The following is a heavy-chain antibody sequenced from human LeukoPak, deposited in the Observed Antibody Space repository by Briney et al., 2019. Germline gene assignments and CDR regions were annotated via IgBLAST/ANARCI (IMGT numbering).Heavy chain of an antibody. CDR1: GGSFSGYY. CDR3: ARHWNYAGFDY. CDR2: INHSGST. V-gene: IGHV4-34*01. Sequence: SETLSLTCAVYGGSFSGYYWSWIRQPPGKGLEWIGEINHSGSTNYNPSLKSRVTISVDTSKNQFSLKLSSVTAADTAVCYCARHWNYAGFDYWGQGTLVTVSS. J-gene: IGHJ4*02. D-gene: IGHD1-7*01.